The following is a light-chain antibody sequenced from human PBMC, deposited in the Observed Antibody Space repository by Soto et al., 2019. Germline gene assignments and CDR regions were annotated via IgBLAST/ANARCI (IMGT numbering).Light chain of an antibody. CDR3: HQYCSSPPLT. CDR2: GAS. J-gene: IGKJ4*01. Sequence: EIVLTQSPGTLSLSPGERATLSCRASQSVRSSYLAWYQQKPGQAPRLLIYGASSRATGIPDRFSGSGSGSVFTLTISRLEPEDFAVYYCHQYCSSPPLTFGGGTKVEIK. CDR1: QSVRSSY. V-gene: IGKV3-20*01.